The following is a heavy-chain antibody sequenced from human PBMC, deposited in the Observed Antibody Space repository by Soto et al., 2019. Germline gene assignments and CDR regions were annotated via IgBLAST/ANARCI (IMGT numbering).Heavy chain of an antibody. CDR1: GYIFTNYW. CDR3: ARHTYGDYDAMYL. D-gene: IGHD4-17*01. V-gene: IGHV5-51*01. J-gene: IGHJ6*02. Sequence: PGESLKISCKGSGYIFTNYWIGWVRQMPGKGLEWMGIIYPGDSDTRYSPSFQGQVTISADWSISTAYLQWSSLKASDTAMYYCARHTYGDYDAMYLWGQGTSVTVSS. CDR2: IYPGDSDT.